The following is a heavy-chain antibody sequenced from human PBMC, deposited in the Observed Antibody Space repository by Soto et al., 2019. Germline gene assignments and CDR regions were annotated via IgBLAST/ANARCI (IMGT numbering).Heavy chain of an antibody. J-gene: IGHJ6*02. CDR2: INPSGGST. Sequence: ASVKVSCKASGYPFTSSYMHWVRQAPGQGLEWMGIINPSGGSTSYAQKFQGRVTLTRDTSTCTVYMDLSSLRSEDTAVYYCARSPRRDLLLFGGRSRYYYYGMDVWGQGTTVTVSS. CDR1: GYPFTSSY. V-gene: IGHV1-46*01. D-gene: IGHD3-9*01. CDR3: ARSPRRDLLLFGGRSRYYYYGMDV.